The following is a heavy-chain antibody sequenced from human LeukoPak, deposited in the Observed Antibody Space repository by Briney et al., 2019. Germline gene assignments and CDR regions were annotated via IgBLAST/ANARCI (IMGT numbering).Heavy chain of an antibody. CDR1: GYTFTGYH. D-gene: IGHD2-2*01. CDR2: ISPNSGDT. V-gene: IGHV1-2*06. CDR3: ARDYCSSTSCLFDY. J-gene: IGHJ4*02. Sequence: GASVKVSCKASGYTFTGYHMHWVRRAPGQGLEWMGRISPNSGDTNYAQKFQGRVTMTRDTSISTAYMELSRLRSDDTAVHYCARDYCSSTSCLFDYWGQGTLVTVSS.